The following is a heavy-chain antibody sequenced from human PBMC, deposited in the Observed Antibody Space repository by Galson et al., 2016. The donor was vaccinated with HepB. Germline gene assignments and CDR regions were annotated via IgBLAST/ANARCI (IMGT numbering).Heavy chain of an antibody. V-gene: IGHV3-30*03. Sequence: SLRLSCAASGFTFSNYAMHRVRQAPGKGLEWVAVISYDSSTKYYADSVRGRLTISRDNSKDALYLQMNSLTPKDTAVYYCARDTRPKGYFYGMDVWGQGTTVTVSS. CDR1: GFTFSNYA. CDR2: ISYDSSTK. CDR3: ARDTRPKGYFYGMDV. J-gene: IGHJ6*02. D-gene: IGHD1-26*01.